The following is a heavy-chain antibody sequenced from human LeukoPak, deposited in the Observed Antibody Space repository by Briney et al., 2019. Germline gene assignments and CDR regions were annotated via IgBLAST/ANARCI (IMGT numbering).Heavy chain of an antibody. CDR2: IYHSGST. CDR3: ARGSDFWGGYFCLFDY. J-gene: IGHJ4*02. V-gene: IGHV4-38-2*02. D-gene: IGHD3-3*01. Sequence: PSETLSLTCTVSGYSISSGYYWGWIRQPPGKGLEWIGSIYHSGSTYYNPSLKSRVTISVDTSKNQFSLKLSSVTAADTAVYYCARGSDFWGGYFCLFDYWGQGTLVTVSS. CDR1: GYSISSGYY.